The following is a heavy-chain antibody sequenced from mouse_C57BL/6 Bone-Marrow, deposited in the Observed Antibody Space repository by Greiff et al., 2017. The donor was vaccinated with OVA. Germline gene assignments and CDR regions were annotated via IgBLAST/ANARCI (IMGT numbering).Heavy chain of an antibody. V-gene: IGHV1-80*01. CDR2: IYPGDGDT. D-gene: IGHD2-4*01. J-gene: IGHJ4*01. CDR3: ARERINYYAMDY. CDR1: GYAFSSYW. Sequence: QVQLKESGAELVKPGASVKISCKASGYAFSSYWMNWVKQRPGKGLEWIGQIYPGDGDTNYNGKFKGKATLTAAKSSSTAYMQLSSLTSEDSAVYFCARERINYYAMDYWGQGTSVTVSS.